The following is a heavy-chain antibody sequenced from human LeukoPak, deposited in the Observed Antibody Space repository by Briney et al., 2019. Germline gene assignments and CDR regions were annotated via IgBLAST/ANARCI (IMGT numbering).Heavy chain of an antibody. Sequence: GASVKVSCKASGYIFTGYYMHWVRQAPGQGLEWMGWINPNSGGTNYAQKFQGRVTMTRDTSISTAYMELSRLRSDDTAVYYCARETDSGSYYFDYWGQGTLVTVSS. V-gene: IGHV1-2*02. D-gene: IGHD1-26*01. CDR3: ARETDSGSYYFDY. J-gene: IGHJ4*02. CDR1: GYIFTGYY. CDR2: INPNSGGT.